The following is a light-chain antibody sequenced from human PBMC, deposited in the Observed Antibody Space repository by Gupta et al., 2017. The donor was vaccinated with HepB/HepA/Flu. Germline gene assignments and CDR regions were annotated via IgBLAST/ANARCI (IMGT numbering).Light chain of an antibody. CDR1: QSISSW. V-gene: IGKV1-5*03. Sequence: DIQMTQSPSTLSASVGDRVTITGRASQSISSWLAWYQQKPGKAPKLLIYKASSLESGVPSRFSGSGSGTEFTLTISSLQPDDFATYYCQQYKSYSRTFGQGTKVEIK. CDR3: QQYKSYSRT. J-gene: IGKJ1*01. CDR2: KAS.